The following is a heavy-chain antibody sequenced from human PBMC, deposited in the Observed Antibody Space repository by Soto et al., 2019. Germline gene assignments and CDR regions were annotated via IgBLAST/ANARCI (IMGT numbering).Heavy chain of an antibody. CDR2: LTHLFGSA. CDR1: GGTFSSYS. CDR3: AREGYGDYGKPLDY. J-gene: IGHJ4*02. V-gene: IGHV1-69*01. Sequence: QVQLVQSGAEVKKSGASVKVSCKASGGTFSSYSIRWVRQSPGQELECMGGLTHLFGSANYAQKFQGRVTITADESTSTAYMQLSSLRSEDTAVYYCAREGYGDYGKPLDYWCQGTLVTFSS. D-gene: IGHD4-17*01.